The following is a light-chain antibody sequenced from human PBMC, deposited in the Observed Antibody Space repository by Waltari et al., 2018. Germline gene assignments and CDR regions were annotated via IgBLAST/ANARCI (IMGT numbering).Light chain of an antibody. V-gene: IGKV3-15*01. J-gene: IGKJ4*01. CDR3: QHYENWPHT. CDR1: QSVNSH. Sequence: ERGKTQAPATRYESRGERATLSCRARQSVNSHVAWYKQDPGHAPRLLISVASTRATDIPARFSGIGSGTEFTLTISSLQSEDSVVYYCQHYENWPHTFGGWTKVEIK. CDR2: VAS.